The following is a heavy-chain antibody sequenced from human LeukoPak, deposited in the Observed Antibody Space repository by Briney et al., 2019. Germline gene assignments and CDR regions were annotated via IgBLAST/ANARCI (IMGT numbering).Heavy chain of an antibody. CDR1: GFTFSSYS. D-gene: IGHD3-10*01. J-gene: IGHJ4*02. V-gene: IGHV3-21*01. CDR2: ISSSSSYI. Sequence: PGGSLTLSCAASGFTFSSYSMNWVRQAPGKGLEWVSSISSSSSYIYYADSVKGRFTISRDNAKNSLYLQMNSLRAENTAVYYCARDLRYYYGSGSYNFLDYWGQGTLVTVSS. CDR3: ARDLRYYYGSGSYNFLDY.